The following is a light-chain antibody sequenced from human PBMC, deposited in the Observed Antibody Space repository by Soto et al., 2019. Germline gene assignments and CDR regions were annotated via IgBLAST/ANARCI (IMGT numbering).Light chain of an antibody. J-gene: IGKJ4*01. CDR1: QSVSSN. CDR2: GAS. V-gene: IGKV3-15*01. CDR3: QQYNNWPPLT. Sequence: EIVMTQSPATLSVSPGERATLSCRASQSVSSNFAWYQQKPGQAPRLLIYGASTRATGIPARFSGSGSGTEFTLTISSRQSEDFAVYYCQQYNNWPPLTFGGGTKVEIK.